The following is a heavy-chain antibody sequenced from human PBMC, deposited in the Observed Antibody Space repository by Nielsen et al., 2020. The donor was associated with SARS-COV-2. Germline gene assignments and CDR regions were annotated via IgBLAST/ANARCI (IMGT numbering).Heavy chain of an antibody. Sequence: GESLKISCAASGFTFSSYAMHWVRQAPGKGLEWVAVISYDGSNKYYADSVKGRFTISRDNSKNTLYLQMNSLRAEDTAVYYCARDLVVAPDFGDYFDYWGQGTLVTVSS. CDR2: ISYDGSNK. J-gene: IGHJ4*02. CDR1: GFTFSSYA. V-gene: IGHV3-30*04. D-gene: IGHD3-22*01. CDR3: ARDLVVAPDFGDYFDY.